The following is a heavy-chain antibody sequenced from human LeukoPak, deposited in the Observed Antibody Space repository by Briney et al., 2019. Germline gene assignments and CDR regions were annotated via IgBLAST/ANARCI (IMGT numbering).Heavy chain of an antibody. CDR1: GYTFTSYY. J-gene: IGHJ5*02. V-gene: IGHV1-46*01. CDR2: FNPGGGGT. D-gene: IGHD3-22*01. Sequence: ASVKVSCKASGYTFTSYYIHWVRQAPGQGLEWMGIFNPGGGGTNYAQKFQGRVTITADKSTSTAYMELSSLRSEDTAAYYCARAGEYYYDSSGYYDWFDPWGQGTLVTVSS. CDR3: ARAGEYYYDSSGYYDWFDP.